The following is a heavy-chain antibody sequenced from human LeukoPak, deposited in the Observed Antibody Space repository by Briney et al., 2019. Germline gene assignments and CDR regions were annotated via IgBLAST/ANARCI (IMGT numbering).Heavy chain of an antibody. J-gene: IGHJ4*02. CDR3: ASGLVGGSFDY. CDR2: IWYDGSNR. CDR1: GFSFKTYG. V-gene: IGHV3-33*03. Sequence: PGGSLRLSCAASGFSFKTYGMHWVRQAPGKGLEWVAFIWYDGSNRFYADSVKGRFTISRDNPKSTLYLQMNSLRAEDTAVYFCASGLVGGSFDYWGQGTLVTVFS. D-gene: IGHD2-15*01.